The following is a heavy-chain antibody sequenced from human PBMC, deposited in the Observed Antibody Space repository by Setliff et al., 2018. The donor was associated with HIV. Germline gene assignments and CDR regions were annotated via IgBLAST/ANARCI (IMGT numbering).Heavy chain of an antibody. CDR2: ILYDGSNK. CDR3: ARDQGYSYGHGFDY. V-gene: IGHV3-30*01. D-gene: IGHD5-18*01. Sequence: GGSLRLSCAASEFTFSSYSMHWVRQAPGKGLEWVALILYDGSNKYYADSVKGRFTISRDNSKNTLCLDVNTLRVEDTAVYYCARDQGYSYGHGFDYWGQGTLVTVSS. CDR1: EFTFSSYS. J-gene: IGHJ4*02.